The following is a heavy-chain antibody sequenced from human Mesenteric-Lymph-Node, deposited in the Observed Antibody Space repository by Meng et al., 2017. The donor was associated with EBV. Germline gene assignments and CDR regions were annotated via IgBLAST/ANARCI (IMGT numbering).Heavy chain of an antibody. CDR3: ARLIVGSLSTFDY. D-gene: IGHD1-26*01. Sequence: QLRHGGAGRLKPPETLSLTCAFYGGAFSNHYWSWIRQPPGKGLEWIGEINHSGSTSYNPSLKSRVTISVDTAKNQFSLKMSSVTAADTAVYYCARLIVGSLSTFDYWGQGALVTVSS. J-gene: IGHJ4*02. CDR2: INHSGST. V-gene: IGHV4-34*01. CDR1: GGAFSNHY.